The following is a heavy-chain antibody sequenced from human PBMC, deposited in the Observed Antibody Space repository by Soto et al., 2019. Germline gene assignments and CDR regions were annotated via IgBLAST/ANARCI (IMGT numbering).Heavy chain of an antibody. J-gene: IGHJ4*02. Sequence: GGSLRLSCEASGFTVSSHYMSWVRQGPGKGLEWVSTSYKGGGTFYADSVRGRFTISRDTVQKMVFLPMNNPRAEDNAVYYFWSTLDVKTSYYSDAWGQGTLVTVS. CDR2: SYKGGGT. CDR3: WSTLDVKTSYYSDA. CDR1: GFTVSSHY. V-gene: IGHV3-53*01. D-gene: IGHD1-1*01.